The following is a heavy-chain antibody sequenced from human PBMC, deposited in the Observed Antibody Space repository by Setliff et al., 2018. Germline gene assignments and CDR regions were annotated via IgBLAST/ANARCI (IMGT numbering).Heavy chain of an antibody. CDR1: GGTFSSYA. V-gene: IGHV1-69*13. CDR3: ARDSRGLVPAAIEGSYYYGMDV. J-gene: IGHJ6*02. CDR2: IIPIFGTA. D-gene: IGHD2-2*02. Sequence: SVKVSCKASGGTFSSYAISWVRQAPGQGLEWMRGIIPIFGTANYAQKFQGRVTITADESTSTAYMELSSLRSEDTAVYYCARDSRGLVPAAIEGSYYYGMDVWGQGTTVTVSS.